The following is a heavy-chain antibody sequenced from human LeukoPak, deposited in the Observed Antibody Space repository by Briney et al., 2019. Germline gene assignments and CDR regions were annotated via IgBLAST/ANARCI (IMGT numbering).Heavy chain of an antibody. V-gene: IGHV4-34*01. CDR2: INHSGST. CDR3: ARGKLYDYVWGSYRYTEYYFDY. CDR1: GDSISIYY. Sequence: SETLSLTCSVSGDSISIYYWSWIRQPPGKGLEWIGEINHSGSTNYNPSLKSRVTISVDTSKNQFSLKLSSVTAADTAVYYCARGKLYDYVWGSYRYTEYYFDYWGQGTLVTVSS. J-gene: IGHJ4*02. D-gene: IGHD3-16*02.